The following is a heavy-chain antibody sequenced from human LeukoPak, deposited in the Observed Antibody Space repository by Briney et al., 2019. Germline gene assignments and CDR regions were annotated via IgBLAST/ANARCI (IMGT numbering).Heavy chain of an antibody. D-gene: IGHD3-10*01. CDR3: ARRSRGVTEYYYYYYYMDV. CDR2: INHSGST. CDR1: GGSFSGYY. Sequence: SETLSLTCAVYGGSFSGYYWSWIRQPPGKGLEWIGEINHSGSTNYNPSLKSRVTISVDTSKNQFSLKLSSVTAADTAVYYCARRSRGVTEYYYYYYYMDVWGKGTTVTISS. J-gene: IGHJ6*03. V-gene: IGHV4-34*01.